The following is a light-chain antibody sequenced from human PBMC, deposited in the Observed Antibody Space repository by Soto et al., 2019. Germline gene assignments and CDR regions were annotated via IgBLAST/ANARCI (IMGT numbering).Light chain of an antibody. Sequence: QSALTQPASVSGSPGQSITISCTGTSSDVGGYNYVSWYQQHPGKAPKLMIYDVSNRPSGVSNRFSGSKSGNTASLTISGIQAEDEADDYCSSYTSSSTLVFGGGTKVTVL. CDR3: SSYTSSSTLV. CDR2: DVS. V-gene: IGLV2-14*01. CDR1: SSDVGGYNY. J-gene: IGLJ2*01.